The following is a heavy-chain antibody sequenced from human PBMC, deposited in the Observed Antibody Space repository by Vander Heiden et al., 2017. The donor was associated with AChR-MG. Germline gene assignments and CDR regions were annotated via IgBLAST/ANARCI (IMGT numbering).Heavy chain of an antibody. CDR1: GGPISRYS. V-gene: IGHV4-59*01. CDR3: ARVRFGELSLDY. D-gene: IGHD3-10*01. J-gene: IGHJ4*02. Sequence: QVQLQESGPGLVKPSETLSLTCTVSGGPISRYSWSWIRQAPGKGLEWIGYIYYSGTTNYNPSLKSRVTISVDTSKNQFSLKLSSVTAADTAVYYCARVRFGELSLDYWGQGTLVTVSS. CDR2: IYYSGTT.